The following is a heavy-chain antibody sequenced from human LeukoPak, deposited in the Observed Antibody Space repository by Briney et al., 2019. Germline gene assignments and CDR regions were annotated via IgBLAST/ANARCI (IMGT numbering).Heavy chain of an antibody. CDR1: GGSISSGSYY. CDR3: AREWVASGSYRRFDY. CDR2: IYTSGST. Sequence: TLSLTCTVSGGSISSGSYYWSWIRQPAGKGLEWIGRIYTSGSTNYNPSLKSRVTISVDTSKNQFSLKLSSVTAADTAVYYCAREWVASGSYRRFDYWGQGTLVTVSS. D-gene: IGHD1-26*01. J-gene: IGHJ4*02. V-gene: IGHV4-61*02.